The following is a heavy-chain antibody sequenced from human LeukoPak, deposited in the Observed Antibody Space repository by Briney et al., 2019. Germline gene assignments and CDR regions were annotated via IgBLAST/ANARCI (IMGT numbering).Heavy chain of an antibody. CDR2: ISSSSSTI. CDR1: GFTFSDYY. V-gene: IGHV3-11*04. D-gene: IGHD6-19*01. CDR3: AREYSSSTEAFDI. J-gene: IGHJ3*02. Sequence: GGSLRLSCAASGFTFSDYYMSWIRQAPGKGLEWVSYISSSSSTIYYADSVKGRFTISRDNAKNSLYLQMNSLRDEDTAVYYCAREYSSSTEAFDIWGQGTMVTVSS.